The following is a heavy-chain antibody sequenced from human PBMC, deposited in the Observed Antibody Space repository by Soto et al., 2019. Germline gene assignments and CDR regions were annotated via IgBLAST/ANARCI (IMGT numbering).Heavy chain of an antibody. Sequence: SETLSLTCTVSGDSIRSSSYWGWIRQPPGKGLEWIGSIYSTGNTYYNPSLNSQVTISVDTSKNQFSLNVISVTAADTAVYYCARGINYYASGDAAFDIWGQGTMVPVSS. D-gene: IGHD3-10*01. CDR1: GDSIRSSSY. CDR3: ARGINYYASGDAAFDI. V-gene: IGHV4-38-2*02. J-gene: IGHJ3*02. CDR2: IYSTGNT.